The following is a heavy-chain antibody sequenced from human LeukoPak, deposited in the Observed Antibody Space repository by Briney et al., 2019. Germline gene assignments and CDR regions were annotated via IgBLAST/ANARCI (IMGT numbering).Heavy chain of an antibody. D-gene: IGHD3-16*01. J-gene: IGHJ4*02. Sequence: GGSLRLSCAASGFTFSNYWMHWVRQAPGKGLEWVAVISYDGSNKYYADSVKGRFTISRDNSKNTLYLQMNSLRAEDTAVYYCAKDWGSRWTAFDYWGQGTLVTVSS. CDR2: ISYDGSNK. CDR3: AKDWGSRWTAFDY. CDR1: GFTFSNYW. V-gene: IGHV3-30*18.